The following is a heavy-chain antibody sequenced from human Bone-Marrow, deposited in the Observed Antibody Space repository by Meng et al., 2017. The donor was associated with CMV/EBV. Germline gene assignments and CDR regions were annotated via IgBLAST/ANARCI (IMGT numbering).Heavy chain of an antibody. Sequence: ASVKVSCKASAYTFTSYDINWVRQATGQGLEWMGWMNLNSGNAGYAQKFQGRVTMTRNNSIRRAYMELSSLRSEDTAVYYCARGSGYDSNWFDPWGQGTMVTVSS. CDR1: AYTFTSYD. J-gene: IGHJ5*02. V-gene: IGHV1-8*01. D-gene: IGHD5-12*01. CDR3: ARGSGYDSNWFDP. CDR2: MNLNSGNA.